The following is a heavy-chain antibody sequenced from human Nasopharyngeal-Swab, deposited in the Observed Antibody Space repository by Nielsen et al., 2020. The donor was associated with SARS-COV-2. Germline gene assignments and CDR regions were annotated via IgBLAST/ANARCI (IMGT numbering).Heavy chain of an antibody. Sequence: GESLKISCAGSGFTFSRYWMSWVRQAPGKGLEWVANINEDGSDKYYVDSVKGRFTISKDNAKNSLYLQMNRLRAEDTAVYFCARDPPFTGDYYFDYWGQGTLVTVSS. D-gene: IGHD7-27*01. CDR2: INEDGSDK. V-gene: IGHV3-7*01. J-gene: IGHJ4*02. CDR1: GFTFSRYW. CDR3: ARDPPFTGDYYFDY.